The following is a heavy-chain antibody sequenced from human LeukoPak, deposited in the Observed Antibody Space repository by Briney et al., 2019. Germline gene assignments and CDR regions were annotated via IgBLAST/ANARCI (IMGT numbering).Heavy chain of an antibody. D-gene: IGHD3-10*01. Sequence: GASVKVSCKASGYTFTSYGISWVRQAPGQGLEWMGWINPNSGGTNYAQKFQGRVTMTRDTSISTAYMELSRLRSDDTAVYYCARDQEVRWFDPWGQGTLVTVSS. CDR3: ARDQEVRWFDP. J-gene: IGHJ5*02. CDR1: GYTFTSYG. CDR2: INPNSGGT. V-gene: IGHV1-2*02.